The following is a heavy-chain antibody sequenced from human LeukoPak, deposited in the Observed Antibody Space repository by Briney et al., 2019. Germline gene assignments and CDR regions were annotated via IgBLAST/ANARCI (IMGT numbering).Heavy chain of an antibody. CDR3: ARVQHYYGSGSYYNVPISYFDY. CDR2: ISYDGSNK. Sequence: GRSLRLSCAASGFTFSSYAMHWVRQAPGKGLEWVAVISYDGSNKYYADSVKGRFTISRDNAKNSLYLQMNSLRAEDTAVYYCARVQHYYGSGSYYNVPISYFDYGGQGTLVTVSS. CDR1: GFTFSSYA. J-gene: IGHJ4*02. D-gene: IGHD3-10*01. V-gene: IGHV3-30-3*01.